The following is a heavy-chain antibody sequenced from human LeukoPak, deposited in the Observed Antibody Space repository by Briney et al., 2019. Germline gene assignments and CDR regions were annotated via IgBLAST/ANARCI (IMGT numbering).Heavy chain of an antibody. D-gene: IGHD2-2*01. CDR2: IFHTGSA. CDR3: ARDPRWLTPDCTSISCYENCFDP. V-gene: IGHV4-38-2*02. J-gene: IGHJ5*02. CDR1: GYSISSGYQ. Sequence: SETLSLTCAVSGYSISSGYQWAWIRQPPGKTLEWIGSIFHTGSAHYNPSLKSRVTISVGTYTNHFSLRLTSVTAADTAVYYCARDPRWLTPDCTSISCYENCFDPWGQGILVTVSS.